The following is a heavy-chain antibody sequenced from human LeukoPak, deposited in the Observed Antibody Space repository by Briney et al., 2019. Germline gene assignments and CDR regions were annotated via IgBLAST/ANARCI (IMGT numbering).Heavy chain of an antibody. V-gene: IGHV3-9*01. CDR3: AKSSGDYYGMDV. Sequence: PGGSLRLSCAASGFTFDDYAMHWVRQAPGKGLEWVSGISWNSGSIGYADSVKGRFTISRDNAKNSLYLQMNSLRAEDTALYYCAKSSGDYYGMDVWGQGTTVTVSS. D-gene: IGHD3-10*01. J-gene: IGHJ6*02. CDR1: GFTFDDYA. CDR2: ISWNSGSI.